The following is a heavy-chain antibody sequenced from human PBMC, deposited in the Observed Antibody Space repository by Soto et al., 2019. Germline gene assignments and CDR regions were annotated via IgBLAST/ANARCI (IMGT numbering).Heavy chain of an antibody. CDR2: ISVNGHDT. CDR3: AKGPAPYYYYGVDV. Sequence: PGGSLRLSCAASWFTFDSYAMSWFRQAPGKGLEWVSAISVNGHDTYYADSVKGRFTISRDNSKNTLYLQMNSLRAEDTAVYYCAKGPAPYYYYGVDVWGQATAVSVS. CDR1: WFTFDSYA. J-gene: IGHJ6*02. V-gene: IGHV3-23*01.